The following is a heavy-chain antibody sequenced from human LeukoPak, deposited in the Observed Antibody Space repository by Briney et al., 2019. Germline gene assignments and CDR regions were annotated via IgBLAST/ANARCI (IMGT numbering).Heavy chain of an antibody. CDR1: GYTFTSYG. D-gene: IGHD3-10*01. J-gene: IGHJ6*02. V-gene: IGHV1-18*01. CDR2: ISAYNSNT. CDR3: ARDHLGAMVRGVMGYYGMDV. Sequence: ASVKVSCKASGYTFTSYGISWVRQAPGQGLEWMGWISAYNSNTNYAQKLQGRVTMTTDTSTSTAYMELRSLRSDDTAVYYCARDHLGAMVRGVMGYYGMDVWGQGTTVTVSS.